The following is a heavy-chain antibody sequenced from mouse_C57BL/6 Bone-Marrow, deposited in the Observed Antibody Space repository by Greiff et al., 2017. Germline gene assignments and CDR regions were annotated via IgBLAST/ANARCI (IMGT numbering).Heavy chain of an antibody. CDR3: ARNGYYGSSPEGYAMDY. CDR2: IWSGGST. D-gene: IGHD1-1*01. V-gene: IGHV2-2*01. Sequence: QVQLKQSGPGLVQPSQSLSITCTVSGFSLTSYGVHWVRQSPGKGLEWLGVIWSGGSTDYNAAFISRLSISKDNSKSQVFFKMNSLQADDTAIYYCARNGYYGSSPEGYAMDYWGQGTSVTVSS. CDR1: GFSLTSYG. J-gene: IGHJ4*01.